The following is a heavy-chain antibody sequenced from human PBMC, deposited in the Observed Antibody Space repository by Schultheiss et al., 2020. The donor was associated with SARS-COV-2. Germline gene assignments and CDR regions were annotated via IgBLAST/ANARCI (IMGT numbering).Heavy chain of an antibody. CDR3: ARRNYDFWSGYPYYYYYMDV. D-gene: IGHD3-3*01. V-gene: IGHV4-59*08. CDR2: IFYTGHI. Sequence: SETLSLTCTVSGGSISSYYWSWIRQPPGKGLEWIGYIFYTGHIDYNPSLKSRVTMSVDTSKNQFSLKLSSVTAADTAVYYCARRNYDFWSGYPYYYYYMDVWGKGTTVTVSS. J-gene: IGHJ6*03. CDR1: GGSISSYY.